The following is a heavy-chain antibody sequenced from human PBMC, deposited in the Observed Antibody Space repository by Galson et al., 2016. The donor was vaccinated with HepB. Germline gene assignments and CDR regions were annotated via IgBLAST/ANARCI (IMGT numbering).Heavy chain of an antibody. CDR1: SSSTYY. D-gene: IGHD3-16*01. Sequence: SSSTYYWSWIRQPPGKGLEWIGSIYYSGSTYNNPSLKSRVTISVDSSKNQFSLKLTSVTAADAAVYYCARHGWGYVYVGHQYAFHIWGQGTMVTVSS. V-gene: IGHV4-39*01. CDR2: IYYSGST. J-gene: IGHJ3*02. CDR3: ARHGWGYVYVGHQYAFHI.